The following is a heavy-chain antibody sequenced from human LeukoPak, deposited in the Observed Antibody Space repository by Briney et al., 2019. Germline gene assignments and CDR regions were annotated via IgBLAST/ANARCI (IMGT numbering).Heavy chain of an antibody. J-gene: IGHJ4*01. CDR2: IFWNDDK. CDR1: GFSLSTSGVG. D-gene: IGHD6-13*01. Sequence: SGPTLVNPTQTLTLTCTFSGFSLSTSGVGVGWIRQPPGKALEWLAFIFWNDDKRYSPSLKSRLTITKETPKNQVVLTMTNMDPVDSATYFCVHRSTIAAFLDYWGQGTLVTASS. V-gene: IGHV2-5*01. CDR3: VHRSTIAAFLDY.